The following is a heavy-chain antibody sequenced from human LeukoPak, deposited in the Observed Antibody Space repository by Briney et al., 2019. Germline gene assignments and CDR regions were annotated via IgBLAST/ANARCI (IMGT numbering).Heavy chain of an antibody. V-gene: IGHV1-69*05. D-gene: IGHD7-27*01. CDR1: GGTFSSYA. Sequence: SVKVSCKASGGTFSSYAISWVRQAPGQGLEWMGGIIPIFGTANYAQKFQGRVTITTDESTSTAYMELSSLRSEDTAVYYCARNRGDPRDYYYYMDVWGKGTTVTVSS. J-gene: IGHJ6*03. CDR2: IIPIFGTA. CDR3: ARNRGDPRDYYYYMDV.